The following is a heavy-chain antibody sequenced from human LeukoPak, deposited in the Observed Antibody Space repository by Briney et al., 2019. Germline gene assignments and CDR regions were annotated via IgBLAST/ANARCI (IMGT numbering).Heavy chain of an antibody. Sequence: ASVKVSCKASGYTFPSYFMHWVRQAPGQGLEWMGIINPTGGSTTYTQKFQGRVTMTRDTSTSTVYMELSSLRSDDTAVYYCARTAARRFDYWGQGTLVTVSS. CDR1: GYTFPSYF. D-gene: IGHD6-6*01. CDR2: INPTGGST. J-gene: IGHJ4*02. V-gene: IGHV1-46*01. CDR3: ARTAARRFDY.